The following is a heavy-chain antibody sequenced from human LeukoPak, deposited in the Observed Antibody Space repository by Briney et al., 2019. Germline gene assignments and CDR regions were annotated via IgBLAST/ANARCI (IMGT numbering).Heavy chain of an antibody. V-gene: IGHV3-48*03. Sequence: GGSLRLSCAASGFTFSSYEMNWVRQAPGKGLEWVSYISSSGSTIYYADSVKGRFTISRDNSKNTLYLQMNSLRAEDTAVYYCARVIGTGDDYWGQGTLVTVSS. CDR1: GFTFSSYE. D-gene: IGHD2-21*01. CDR2: ISSSGSTI. J-gene: IGHJ4*02. CDR3: ARVIGTGDDY.